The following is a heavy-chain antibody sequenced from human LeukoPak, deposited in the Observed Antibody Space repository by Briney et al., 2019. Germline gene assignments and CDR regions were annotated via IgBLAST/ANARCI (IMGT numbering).Heavy chain of an antibody. CDR3: AKDRGSGRVRGVIINY. CDR2: ISYDGSNK. Sequence: GRSLRLSCAASGFTFSSYGMHWVRQAPGKGLEWVAVISYDGSNKYYADSVKGRFTISRDNSKNTLYLQMNSLRAEDTAAYYCAKDRGSGRVRGVIINYWGQGTLVTVSS. V-gene: IGHV3-30*18. D-gene: IGHD3-10*01. J-gene: IGHJ4*02. CDR1: GFTFSSYG.